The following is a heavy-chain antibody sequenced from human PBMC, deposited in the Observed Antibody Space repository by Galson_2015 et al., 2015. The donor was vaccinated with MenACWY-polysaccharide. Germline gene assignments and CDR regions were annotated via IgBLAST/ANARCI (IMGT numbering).Heavy chain of an antibody. CDR2: IKQDESEK. Sequence: SLRLSCAASGFTFRSFWMSWVRQAPGKGLEWVANIKQDESEKYYVDSVKGRFTISRDNAKNSLYLQMNSLRAEDTAVYYCARDVYGGHLDYWGQGTLVTVSS. D-gene: IGHD4-23*01. V-gene: IGHV3-7*01. CDR3: ARDVYGGHLDY. CDR1: GFTFRSFW. J-gene: IGHJ4*02.